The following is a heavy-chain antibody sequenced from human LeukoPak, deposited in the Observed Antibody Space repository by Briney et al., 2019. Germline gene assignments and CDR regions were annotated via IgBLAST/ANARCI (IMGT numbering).Heavy chain of an antibody. CDR1: GFTFSSYS. V-gene: IGHV3-21*01. Sequence: GGPLRLSCAASGFTFSSYSMDWVRQAPGKGLEWVSSISSSSSYIYYADSVKGRFTISRDNAKNSLYLQMNSLRAEDTAVYYCARAWDPTYYYDSSGYYNYYGMDVWGQGTTVTVSS. CDR3: ARAWDPTYYYDSSGYYNYYGMDV. CDR2: ISSSSSYI. D-gene: IGHD3-22*01. J-gene: IGHJ6*02.